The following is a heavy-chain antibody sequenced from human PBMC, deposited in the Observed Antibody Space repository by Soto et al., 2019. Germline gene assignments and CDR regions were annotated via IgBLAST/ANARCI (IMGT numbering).Heavy chain of an antibody. D-gene: IGHD3-16*01. CDR3: ARSYPWGAFDS. J-gene: IGHJ4*02. CDR2: ISYSGIP. V-gene: IGHV4-31*03. CDR1: GDSINSANYY. Sequence: QVQLQEPGPGLAIPSQTLSLTCTVSGDSINSANYYWSWVRQHPGKGLEWIGFISYSGIPHYNPSLNSRVTISVDRSKNEFSLELGSVTAADTAVYSCARSYPWGAFDSWGQGTMVTVSS.